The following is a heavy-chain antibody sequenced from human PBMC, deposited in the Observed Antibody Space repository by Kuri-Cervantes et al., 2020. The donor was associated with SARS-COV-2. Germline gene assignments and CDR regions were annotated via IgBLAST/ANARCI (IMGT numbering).Heavy chain of an antibody. CDR2: INHSGNT. D-gene: IGHD2-2*02. Sequence: GSLRLSCAVYGGSFSVYYWSWIRQPPGKGLEWIGEINHSGNTNYDPSLKSRVTISIDTSKNQFSLKLSSVTAADTAVYYCARGYIVVVPAAIRGSYYRTNNWFDPWGQGTLVTVSS. CDR3: ARGYIVVVPAAIRGSYYRTNNWFDP. J-gene: IGHJ5*02. CDR1: GGSFSVYY. V-gene: IGHV4-34*01.